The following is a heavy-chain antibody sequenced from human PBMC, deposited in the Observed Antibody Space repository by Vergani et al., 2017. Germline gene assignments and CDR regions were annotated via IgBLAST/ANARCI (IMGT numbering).Heavy chain of an antibody. CDR3: AKAGPKYSSSPWYFDY. CDR1: GFTFSSYA. V-gene: IGHV3-23*01. CDR2: ISGSGGST. J-gene: IGHJ4*02. Sequence: EVQLLESGGGLVQPGRSLRLSCAASGFTFSSYAMSWVRQAPGKGLEWVSAISGSGGSTYYADSVKGRFTISRDNSKNTLYLQMNSLRAEDTAVYYCAKAGPKYSSSPWYFDYWGQGTLVTVSS. D-gene: IGHD6-13*01.